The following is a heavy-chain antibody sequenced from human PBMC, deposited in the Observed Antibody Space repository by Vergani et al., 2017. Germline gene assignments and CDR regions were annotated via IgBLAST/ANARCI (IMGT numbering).Heavy chain of an antibody. Sequence: VQLVQSGAEVKKPGASVKVSCKASGYSFTSYWIGWVRQMPGKGLEWMGIIYPGDSDTRYSPSFQGQVTISADKSISTAYLQWSSLKASDTAMYYCARQIETDSFDYDFWSGYYAYYYYYMDVWGKGTTVTVSS. CDR3: ARQIETDSFDYDFWSGYYAYYYYYMDV. J-gene: IGHJ6*03. CDR2: IYPGDSDT. D-gene: IGHD3-3*01. V-gene: IGHV5-51*01. CDR1: GYSFTSYW.